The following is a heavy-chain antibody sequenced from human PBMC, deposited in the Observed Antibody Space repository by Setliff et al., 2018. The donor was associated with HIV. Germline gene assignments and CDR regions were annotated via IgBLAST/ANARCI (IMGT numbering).Heavy chain of an antibody. J-gene: IGHJ3*02. CDR2: IHSSGAT. V-gene: IGHV4-59*01. CDR1: GVSITYSY. D-gene: IGHD3-16*01. Sequence: SETLSLTCTVSGVSITYSYWTWIRQPPGKGPEWIGYIHSSGATAYNPSLNSQVTMSMDTSKNQVSLKVTSVTAADTAVYYCARVGPETGGAFDTWGQGTTVTVSS. CDR3: ARVGPETGGAFDT.